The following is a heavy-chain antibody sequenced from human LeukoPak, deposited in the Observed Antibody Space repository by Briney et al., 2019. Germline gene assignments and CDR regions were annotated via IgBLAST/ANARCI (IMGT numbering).Heavy chain of an antibody. D-gene: IGHD3-3*01. V-gene: IGHV4-39*07. CDR1: GGSISSSSCY. J-gene: IGHJ4*02. CDR2: IYYSGST. Sequence: PSETLSLTCTVSGGSISSSSCYWGWVRQPPGKGLEWIGSIYYSGSTYYNPSLKSRVTISVDTSKNQFSLKLSSVTAADTAVYYCARYSGLYDFWSGYNPLTIDYWGQGTLVTVSS. CDR3: ARYSGLYDFWSGYNPLTIDY.